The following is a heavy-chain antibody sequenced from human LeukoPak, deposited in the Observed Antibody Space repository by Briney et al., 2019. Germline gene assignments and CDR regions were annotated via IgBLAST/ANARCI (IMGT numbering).Heavy chain of an antibody. CDR1: GGSFSGYY. Sequence: PSETLSLTCAVYGGSFSGYYWSWIRQTPGKGLEWIGYIYYSGSTNYNPSLKSRVTISVDTSKNQFSLKLSSVTAADTAVYYCARRGDYGDYRYYHGMDVWGQGTTVNVSS. CDR3: ARRGDYGDYRYYHGMDV. D-gene: IGHD4-17*01. CDR2: IYYSGST. J-gene: IGHJ6*02. V-gene: IGHV4-59*08.